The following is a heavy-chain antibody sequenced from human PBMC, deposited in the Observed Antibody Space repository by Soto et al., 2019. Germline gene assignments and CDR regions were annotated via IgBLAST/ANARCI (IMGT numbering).Heavy chain of an antibody. V-gene: IGHV1-18*01. CDR2: ISAYNGNT. D-gene: IGHD3-3*01. CDR1: GYTFTSYG. CDR3: ARDKARKNYDFWGGYAGVDWFDP. J-gene: IGHJ5*02. Sequence: GASVKVSCKASGYTFTSYGISWVRQAPGQGLEWMGWISAYNGNTNYAQKLQGRVTMTTDTSTSTAYMELRSLRSDDTAVYYCARDKARKNYDFWGGYAGVDWFDPWGQGTLVTVSS.